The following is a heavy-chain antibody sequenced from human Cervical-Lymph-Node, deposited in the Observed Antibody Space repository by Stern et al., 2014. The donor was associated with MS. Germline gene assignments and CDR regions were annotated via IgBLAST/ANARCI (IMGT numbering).Heavy chain of an antibody. CDR1: GYTFTSYG. J-gene: IGHJ3*02. V-gene: IGHV1-18*01. CDR3: ARGLLGSENAFDI. CDR2: ISAYNGNT. Sequence: MQLVECGAEVKKRGASVKVSCKASGYTFTSYGISRVRQAPGHGLEGMGLISAYNGNTNYAQKLQGRVTMTTDTSTSTAYMELRSLRSDDTAVYYCARGLLGSENAFDIWGQGTMVTVSS. D-gene: IGHD2-15*01.